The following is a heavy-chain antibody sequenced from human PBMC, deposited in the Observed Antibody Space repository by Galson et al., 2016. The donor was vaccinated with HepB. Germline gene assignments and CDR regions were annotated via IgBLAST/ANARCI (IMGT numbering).Heavy chain of an antibody. CDR3: AKDGRRRWFEDLMSPVSWFDS. J-gene: IGHJ5*01. D-gene: IGHD3-10*01. Sequence: SLRLSCAASGFTFNIYAMSWVRQSPGRRLEGVSGIRGSGSSTYYADSVRGRFTISRDNSKNTVYLQMNSLRAEDTGVYYCAKDGRRRWFEDLMSPVSWFDSWGQGTLVTVSS. CDR2: IRGSGSST. V-gene: IGHV3-23*01. CDR1: GFTFNIYA.